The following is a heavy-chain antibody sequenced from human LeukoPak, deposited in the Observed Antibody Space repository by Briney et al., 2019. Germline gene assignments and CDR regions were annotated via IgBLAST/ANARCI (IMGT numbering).Heavy chain of an antibody. D-gene: IGHD3-22*01. J-gene: IGHJ4*02. CDR2: ISYDGSNK. CDR3: ARGHYDTSGYYKGVFDY. V-gene: IGHV3-30*04. Sequence: GGSLRLSCAASGFTFSSYAMHWVRQAPGKGLEWVAVISYDGSNKYYADSVKGRFTISRDNSKNTLYLQMNSLRAEDTAVYYCARGHYDTSGYYKGVFDYWGQGTLVTVSS. CDR1: GFTFSSYA.